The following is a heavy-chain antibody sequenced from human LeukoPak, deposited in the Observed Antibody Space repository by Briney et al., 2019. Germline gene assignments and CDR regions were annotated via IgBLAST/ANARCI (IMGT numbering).Heavy chain of an antibody. CDR3: ARSRGFGVVNTDY. Sequence: SETLSLTCTVSGGSLSSYFWSWVRQPPGKGLEWIGYIYYSGSTNYNPSLKSRVTFSVDTSKNQFSLKLSSVTAADTAVYYCARSRGFGVVNTDYWGQGTLVTVSS. V-gene: IGHV4-59*01. J-gene: IGHJ4*02. CDR2: IYYSGST. D-gene: IGHD3-3*01. CDR1: GGSLSSYF.